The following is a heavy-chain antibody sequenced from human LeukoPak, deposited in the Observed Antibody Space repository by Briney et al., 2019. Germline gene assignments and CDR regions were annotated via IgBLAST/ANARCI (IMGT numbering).Heavy chain of an antibody. V-gene: IGHV4-34*01. D-gene: IGHD6-25*01. CDR1: GGSFSGYY. CDR2: INHSGST. CDR3: ARRLPRSPPGY. J-gene: IGHJ4*02. Sequence: SETLSLTCAVYGGSFSGYYWSWIRQPPGKGLEWIGEINHSGSTNYNPSLKSRVTISVDTSKNQFSLKLSSVTAADTAVYYCARRLPRSPPGYWGQGTLVTVSS.